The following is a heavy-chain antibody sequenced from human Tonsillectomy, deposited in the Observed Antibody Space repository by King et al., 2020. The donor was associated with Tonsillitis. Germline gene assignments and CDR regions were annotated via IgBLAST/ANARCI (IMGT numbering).Heavy chain of an antibody. J-gene: IGHJ6*04. Sequence: VQLVESGGGLVQPGRSLRLSCTASGFSFGDYVMSWVRQAPGKGLEWVGSIRSKPYGGTTEYAASVKGRFTFSRDDSKSIAYLQMNSLKTEDTAVYYCSSARDRITMLRGVIGMGDDVWGKGTTVTVSS. CDR3: SSARDRITMLRGVIGMGDDV. V-gene: IGHV3-49*04. CDR2: IRSKPYGGTT. CDR1: GFSFGDYV. D-gene: IGHD3-10*01.